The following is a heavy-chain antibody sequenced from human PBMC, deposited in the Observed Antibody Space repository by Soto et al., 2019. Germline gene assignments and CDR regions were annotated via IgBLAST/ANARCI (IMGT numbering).Heavy chain of an antibody. Sequence: QVQLVESGGGVVQPGRSLRLSCAASGFTFSSYAMHWVRQAPGKGLEWVAVISYDGSNKYYADSVKGRFTISRDNSKNTLYLQMNSLRAEDTAVYYCARGMESGLDYWGQGTLVTVSS. CDR2: ISYDGSNK. J-gene: IGHJ4*02. D-gene: IGHD3-3*01. CDR3: ARGMESGLDY. V-gene: IGHV3-30-3*01. CDR1: GFTFSSYA.